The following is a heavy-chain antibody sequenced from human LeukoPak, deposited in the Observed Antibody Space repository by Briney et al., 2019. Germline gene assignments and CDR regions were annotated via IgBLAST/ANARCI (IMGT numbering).Heavy chain of an antibody. CDR3: AKGAEYYYDSSGYSR. CDR2: ISGSGGST. J-gene: IGHJ4*02. CDR1: GFTFSSSW. D-gene: IGHD3-22*01. Sequence: PGGSLRLSCAASGFTFSSSWMAWVRQAPGKGLEWVSAISGSGGSTYYADSVKGRFTISRDNSKNTLYLQMNSLRAEDTAVYYCAKGAEYYYDSSGYSRWGQGTLVTVSS. V-gene: IGHV3-23*01.